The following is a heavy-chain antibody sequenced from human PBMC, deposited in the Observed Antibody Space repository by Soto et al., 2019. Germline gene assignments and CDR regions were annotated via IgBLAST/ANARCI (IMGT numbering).Heavy chain of an antibody. V-gene: IGHV6-1*01. CDR2: TYYRSKWYN. J-gene: IGHJ6*03. CDR3: ARVPTSSIAVAGKYYYYYYMDV. D-gene: IGHD6-19*01. Sequence: SQTLSLTCAISGDSVSSNSAAWNWIRQSPSRGLEWLGRTYYRSKWYNDYAVSVKSRITINPDTSKNQFSLQLNSVTPEDTAVYYCARVPTSSIAVAGKYYYYYYMDVWGKGTTVTVSS. CDR1: GDSVSSNSAA.